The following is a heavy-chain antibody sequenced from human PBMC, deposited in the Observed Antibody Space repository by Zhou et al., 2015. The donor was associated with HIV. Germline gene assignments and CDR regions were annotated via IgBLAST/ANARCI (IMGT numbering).Heavy chain of an antibody. V-gene: IGHV3-74*03. J-gene: IGHJ5*02. CDR1: GFTFGSYW. D-gene: IGHD3-10*01. Sequence: EVQLVESGGGLVQPGGSLRLSCEASGFTFGSYWMHWVRQVPGRGLDWVARIKSDGSITSYSDSVRGRFTISRDNAENTLYLQMNRLRPDDTAFYYCARDQEDSTDWVGLDPWGQGTLVTVSS. CDR2: IKSDGSIT. CDR3: ARDQEDSTDWVGLDP.